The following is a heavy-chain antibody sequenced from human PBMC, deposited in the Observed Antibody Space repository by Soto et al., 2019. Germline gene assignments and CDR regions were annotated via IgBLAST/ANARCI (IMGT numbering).Heavy chain of an antibody. CDR1: GFTFSSHA. D-gene: IGHD3-16*01. CDR2: VTSSGDST. V-gene: IGHV3-23*01. CDR3: PKDGHGEVWYYYMDV. J-gene: IGHJ6*03. Sequence: PGGSLRLSCAAAGFTFSSHAMTWVRQAPGKGLEWVSTVTSSGDSTFYADSVKGRFTISRDNSKNTLYLQMNSLRAEDTAVYFCPKDGHGEVWYYYMDVWGKGTTVPVSS.